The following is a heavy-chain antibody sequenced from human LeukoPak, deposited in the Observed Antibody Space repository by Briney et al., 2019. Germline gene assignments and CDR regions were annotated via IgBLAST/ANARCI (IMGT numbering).Heavy chain of an antibody. D-gene: IGHD3-22*01. V-gene: IGHV3-23*01. CDR2: MRGSVGST. CDR1: GVTFSSDA. J-gene: IGHJ4*02. CDR3: ARDLQYYYDSSNPNYFDS. Sequence: VGALRLSCAASGVTFSSDAISWVRQAPGKGLEWGSSMRGSVGSTYYADSVKGRLTISRDNSTNTPYMQMNSLRAEEPAVYYCARDLQYYYDSSNPNYFDSWGQGNLVTVSS.